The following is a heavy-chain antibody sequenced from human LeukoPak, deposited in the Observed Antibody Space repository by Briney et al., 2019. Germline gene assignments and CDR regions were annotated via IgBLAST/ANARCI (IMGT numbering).Heavy chain of an antibody. CDR3: ARDQYDTWSRRGNFDS. CDR1: GFSFSTYW. J-gene: IGHJ4*02. CDR2: IKQDGSQK. D-gene: IGHD3-3*01. Sequence: GGSLRLSCAASGFSFSTYWMSWVRQAPGKGLEWLANIKQDGSQKYYVDSVKDRFTISRDNTKNSLYLQMNSLRAEDTAVFYCARDQYDTWSRRGNFDSWGQGTLVIVSS. V-gene: IGHV3-7*03.